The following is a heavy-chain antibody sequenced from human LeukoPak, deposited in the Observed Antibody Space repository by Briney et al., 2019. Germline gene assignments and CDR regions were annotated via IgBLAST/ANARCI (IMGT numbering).Heavy chain of an antibody. CDR3: ARVSITMIVVGDY. CDR1: GFTFSSYG. D-gene: IGHD3-22*01. J-gene: IGHJ4*02. Sequence: GGSLRLSCAVSGFTFSSYGMHWVRQAPGKGLEWVAFIRYDGSNKYYADSVKGRFTISRYNAKNSLYLQMNSLRAEDTAVYYCARVSITMIVVGDYWGQGTLVTVSS. V-gene: IGHV3-30*02. CDR2: IRYDGSNK.